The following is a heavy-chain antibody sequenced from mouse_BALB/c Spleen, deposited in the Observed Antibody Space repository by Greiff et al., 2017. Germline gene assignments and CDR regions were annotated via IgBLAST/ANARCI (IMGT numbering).Heavy chain of an antibody. Sequence: EVNLVESGGGLVQPGGSLRLSCATSGFTFSDFYMEWVRQPPGKRLEWIAASRNKANDYTTEYSASVKGRFIVSRDTSQSILYLQMNALRAEDTAIYYCARDANYRYGGDFDVWGAGTTVTVSS. CDR2: SRNKANDYTT. V-gene: IGHV7-1*02. D-gene: IGHD2-14*01. J-gene: IGHJ1*01. CDR1: GFTFSDFY. CDR3: ARDANYRYGGDFDV.